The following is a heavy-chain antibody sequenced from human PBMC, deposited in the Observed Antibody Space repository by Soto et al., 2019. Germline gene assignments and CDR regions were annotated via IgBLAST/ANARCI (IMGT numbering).Heavy chain of an antibody. D-gene: IGHD4-17*01. CDR2: IYYSGST. Sequence: PSETLSLTCTVSGGSISSGDYYWSWILHPPGKGLEWIGYIYYSGSTYYNPSLKSRVTISVDTSKNQFSLKLSSVTAADTAVYYCARVPDYGGNSEQDWFDPWGQGTLVTVSS. CDR1: GGSISSGDYY. J-gene: IGHJ5*02. V-gene: IGHV4-30-4*01. CDR3: ARVPDYGGNSEQDWFDP.